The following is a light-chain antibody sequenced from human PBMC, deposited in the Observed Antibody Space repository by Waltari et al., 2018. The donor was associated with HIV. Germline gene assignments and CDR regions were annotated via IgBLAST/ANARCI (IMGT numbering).Light chain of an antibody. J-gene: IGLJ3*02. CDR2: DNE. Sequence: QSVLTQPPSLSAAPGQKVTISCPGSDSNIGNNFVSWYQQLPEAAPTLLIYDNESRPSGIADRFSGSKSGTSATLGLTGLQAGDEAEYYCATWDNNLYVGQLFGGGTKLTVL. CDR3: ATWDNNLYVGQL. V-gene: IGLV1-51*01. CDR1: DSNIGNNF.